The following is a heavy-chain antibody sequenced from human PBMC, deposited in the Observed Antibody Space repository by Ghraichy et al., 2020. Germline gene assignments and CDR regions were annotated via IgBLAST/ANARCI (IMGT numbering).Heavy chain of an antibody. J-gene: IGHJ5*02. V-gene: IGHV3-7*01. Sequence: GGSLRLSCAASGFMFSSYWMSWVRQVPGKGLEWVANIKQDGSEKYSVDSVKGRFTISRDNAKTSLYLQMNSLRAEDTAVYYCARGKSGTSCADLWGQGTLVTVSS. CDR3: ARGKSGTSCADL. CDR2: IKQDGSEK. D-gene: IGHD2-15*01. CDR1: GFMFSSYW.